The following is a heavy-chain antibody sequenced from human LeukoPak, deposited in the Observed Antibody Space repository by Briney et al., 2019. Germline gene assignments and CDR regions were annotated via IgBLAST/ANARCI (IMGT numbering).Heavy chain of an antibody. Sequence: ASVTVSCTASGYTFTGYYMHWVRQAPGQGLEWMGRINPNSGGTNYAQKFQGRVTMTRDTSISTAYMELSRLRSDDTAVYYCANVFGVATSDPWGQGTLVTVSS. CDR3: ANVFGVATSDP. CDR1: GYTFTGYY. V-gene: IGHV1-2*06. J-gene: IGHJ5*02. D-gene: IGHD3-3*01. CDR2: INPNSGGT.